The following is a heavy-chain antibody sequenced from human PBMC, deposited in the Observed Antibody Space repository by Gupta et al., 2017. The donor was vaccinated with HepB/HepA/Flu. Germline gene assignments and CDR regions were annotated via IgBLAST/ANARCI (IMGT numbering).Heavy chain of an antibody. CDR3: AKVASYPFY. CDR2: ISSTGSIT. D-gene: IGHD3-10*01. V-gene: IGHV3-23*01. CDR1: GFTSSSSA. Sequence: VPLLESGGGLVQPGGSLRLSCVASGFTSSSSAMTWVRQAPGKGLEWVSFISSTGSITDYADSVKGRFTISRDNSKNTLYLQMNSLRAEDTALYYCAKVASYPFYWGQGTLVTVSS. J-gene: IGHJ4*02.